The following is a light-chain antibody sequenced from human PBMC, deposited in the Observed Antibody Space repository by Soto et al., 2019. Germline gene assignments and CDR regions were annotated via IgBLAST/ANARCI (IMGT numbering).Light chain of an antibody. Sequence: EVVLTQSPGTLSLSPGERATLSCRASQSINNNLAWYQHKPGQAPRLLIYSASSRAAGIPDRFSGSGSRTDFTLTISRLEPEDSAVYYCQQYGTSRVTFGPGTKVDIK. J-gene: IGKJ3*01. V-gene: IGKV3-20*01. CDR1: QSINNN. CDR2: SAS. CDR3: QQYGTSRVT.